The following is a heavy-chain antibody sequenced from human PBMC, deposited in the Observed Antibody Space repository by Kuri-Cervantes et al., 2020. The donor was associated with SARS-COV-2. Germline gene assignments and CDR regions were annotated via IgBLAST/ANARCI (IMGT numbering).Heavy chain of an antibody. CDR1: GFTFGDYA. Sequence: GESLKISCTASGFTFGDYAMSWVRQAPGKGLEWVGFIRSKAYGGTTEYAASVKGRFIISRDDSKSIAYLQMNSLKTEDTAVYYCTRCVSGHIVVVYYGMDVWGQGTTVTVSS. CDR3: TRCVSGHIVVVYYGMDV. CDR2: IRSKAYGGTT. V-gene: IGHV3-49*04. D-gene: IGHD2-21*01. J-gene: IGHJ6*02.